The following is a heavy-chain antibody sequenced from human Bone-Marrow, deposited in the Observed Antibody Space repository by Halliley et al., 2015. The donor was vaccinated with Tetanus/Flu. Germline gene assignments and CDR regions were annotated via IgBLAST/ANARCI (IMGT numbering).Heavy chain of an antibody. Sequence: SRIKADGSTTNYADSVKGRFPVSRDNTKNTLYLQMTSLRADDTAVYYCARESRWLQLETFDYWGQGSLVTVSS. J-gene: IGHJ4*02. V-gene: IGHV3-74*01. D-gene: IGHD5-12*01. CDR2: IKADGSTT. CDR3: ARESRWLQLETFDY.